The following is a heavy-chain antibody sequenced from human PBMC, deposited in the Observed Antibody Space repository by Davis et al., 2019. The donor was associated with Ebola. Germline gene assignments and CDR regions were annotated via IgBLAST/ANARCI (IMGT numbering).Heavy chain of an antibody. D-gene: IGHD5-12*01. J-gene: IGHJ2*01. V-gene: IGHV2-70*01. Sequence: SGPTLVKPTETLTLTCTVSGFSLSNARMGVSWIRQPPGKALEWLALIDWDDDKYYSTSLKTRLTISKDTSKNQVVLTMTNMDPVDTATYYCARSRYIVATPDYWYFDLWGRGTLVTVSS. CDR3: ARSRYIVATPDYWYFDL. CDR1: GFSLSNARMG. CDR2: IDWDDDK.